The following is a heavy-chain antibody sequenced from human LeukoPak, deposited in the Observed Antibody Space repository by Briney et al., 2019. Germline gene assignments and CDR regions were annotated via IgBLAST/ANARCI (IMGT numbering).Heavy chain of an antibody. Sequence: QPGGSLRLSCAAAGFTFNSYVMSWVRQAPGKGLEWVSTISGSGGYTYYADSVKGRFTISRDNSKNTLYLQMNSLRVEDTAVYYCAAQKRGNYRPYYFDYWGQGTLVTVSS. CDR2: ISGSGGYT. CDR1: GFTFNSYV. V-gene: IGHV3-23*01. J-gene: IGHJ4*02. CDR3: AAQKRGNYRPYYFDY. D-gene: IGHD3-16*02.